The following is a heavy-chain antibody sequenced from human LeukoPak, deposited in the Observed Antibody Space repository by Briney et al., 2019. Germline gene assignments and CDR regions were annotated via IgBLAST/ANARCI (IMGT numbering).Heavy chain of an antibody. Sequence: GGSLRLSCIPSDFIFSNFGIHWVRQAPGKGLEWVAFIRYNGNEKFYADSAKGRFTISRDNSKNTLYLQMNSLRAEDTAVYYCARVDYWGQGTLVTVSS. CDR3: ARVDY. CDR1: DFIFSNFG. V-gene: IGHV3-30*02. J-gene: IGHJ4*02. CDR2: IRYNGNEK.